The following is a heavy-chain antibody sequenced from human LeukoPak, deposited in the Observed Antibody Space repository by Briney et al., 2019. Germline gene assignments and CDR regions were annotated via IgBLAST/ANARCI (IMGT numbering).Heavy chain of an antibody. J-gene: IGHJ4*02. D-gene: IGHD2-2*01. CDR3: ATSQRVVVPAVFVDY. CDR1: GFMFSRYW. Sequence: GGSLRLSCAASGFMFSRYWMSWVRQAPGKGLEWVANIKRDESEKYYVNSVKGRFTISRDNAKNSLYLQMNSLRAEDTAVYYCATSQRVVVPAVFVDYWGQGTLVTVSA. CDR2: IKRDESEK. V-gene: IGHV3-7*01.